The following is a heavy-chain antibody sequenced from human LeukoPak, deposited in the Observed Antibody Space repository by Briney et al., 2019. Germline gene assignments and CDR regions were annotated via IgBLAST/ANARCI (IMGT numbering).Heavy chain of an antibody. J-gene: IGHJ4*02. CDR1: GYTFTGYY. D-gene: IGHD1-26*01. CDR3: TRGNDGSYYFDY. V-gene: IGHV1-2*02. Sequence: GASVKVSCKASGYTFTGYYMHWVRPAAGQGLEWMGWIKPNSGGTNYAQKFQGRVTMTRDTSINTAFMEVSRLRSDDTAMYYCTRGNDGSYYFDYWGQGSLVTVSS. CDR2: IKPNSGGT.